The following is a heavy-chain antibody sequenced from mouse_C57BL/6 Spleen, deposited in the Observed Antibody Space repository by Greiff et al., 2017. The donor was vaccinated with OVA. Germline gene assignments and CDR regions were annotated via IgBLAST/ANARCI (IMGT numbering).Heavy chain of an antibody. D-gene: IGHD2-3*01. Sequence: EVQLVESGPGLVKPSQSLSLTCSVTGYSITSGYYWNWIRQFPGNKLEWMGYISYDGSNNYNPSLKNRISITRDTSKNQFFLKLNSVTTEDTATYYCARDDGYCGFAYWGQGTLVTVSA. CDR2: ISYDGSN. CDR1: GYSITSGYY. V-gene: IGHV3-6*01. J-gene: IGHJ3*01. CDR3: ARDDGYCGFAY.